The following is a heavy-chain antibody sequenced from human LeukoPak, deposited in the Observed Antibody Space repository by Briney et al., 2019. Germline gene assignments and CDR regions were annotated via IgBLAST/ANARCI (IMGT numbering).Heavy chain of an antibody. CDR1: GGSISSYY. J-gene: IGHJ4*02. CDR2: IYYSGST. CDR3: ARVMGTAMVSSGYYFDY. Sequence: SETLSLTCIVSGGSISSYYWSWVRQPPGKGLEWIGYIYYSGSTNYNPSLKSRVTISVDTSKNQFSLKLSSVTAADTAVYYCARVMGTAMVSSGYYFDYWGQGTLVTVSS. V-gene: IGHV4-59*01. D-gene: IGHD5-18*01.